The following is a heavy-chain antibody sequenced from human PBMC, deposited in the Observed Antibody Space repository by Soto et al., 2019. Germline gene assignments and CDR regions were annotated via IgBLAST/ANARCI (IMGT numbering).Heavy chain of an antibody. CDR1: GFTFSSYG. V-gene: IGHV3-33*01. J-gene: IGHJ3*01. Sequence: QVQLVESGGGVVQPGRSLRLSCAASGFTFSSYGMHWVRQAPGKGLEWVAVIWYDGSNKYYADSVKGRFTISRDNSKNMLYLQMNSLRAEDTAVYYCARVDPSVSEDAFDFWGQGTMVTVSS. CDR3: ARVDPSVSEDAFDF. D-gene: IGHD2-8*01. CDR2: IWYDGSNK.